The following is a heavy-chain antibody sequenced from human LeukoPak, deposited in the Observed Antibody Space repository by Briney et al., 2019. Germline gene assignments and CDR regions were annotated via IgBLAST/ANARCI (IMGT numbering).Heavy chain of an antibody. Sequence: ASVKVSCKASGYTFTSYAMHWVRQAPGQRLEWMGWINAGNGNTKYSQKFRGRVTITRDTSASTAYMELSSLRSEDTAVYYCAREALYCSSTSCRINWFDPWGQGTLVTVSS. V-gene: IGHV1-3*01. CDR3: AREALYCSSTSCRINWFDP. D-gene: IGHD2-2*01. CDR2: INAGNGNT. CDR1: GYTFTSYA. J-gene: IGHJ5*02.